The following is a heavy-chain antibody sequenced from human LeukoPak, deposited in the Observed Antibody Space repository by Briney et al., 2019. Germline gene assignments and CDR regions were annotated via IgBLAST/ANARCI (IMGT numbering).Heavy chain of an antibody. CDR1: GGTFSSYA. V-gene: IGHV1-69*13. D-gene: IGHD2-15*01. J-gene: IGHJ4*02. CDR2: IIPIFGTA. Sequence: SVRVSCKASGGTFSSYAISWVRQAPGQGLEWMGGIIPIFGTANYAQKFQGRVTITADESTSTAYMELSSLRSEDTAVYYCARAKTGGYCSGGSCYYFDYWGQGTLVTVSS. CDR3: ARAKTGGYCSGGSCYYFDY.